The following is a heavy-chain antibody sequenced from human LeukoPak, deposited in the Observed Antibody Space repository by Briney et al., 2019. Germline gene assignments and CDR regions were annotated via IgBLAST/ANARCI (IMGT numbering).Heavy chain of an antibody. CDR1: GGSISSGGYY. Sequence: PSETLSLTCTVSGGSISSGGYYWSWIRQHPGKGLEWIGYIYYSGSTYYNPSLKSRVTISVDTSKNQFSLKLTSVTAADTAVYYCARGVPEYYDFWSGYFYYFDYWGQGTLVTVSS. D-gene: IGHD3-3*01. CDR2: IYYSGST. CDR3: ARGVPEYYDFWSGYFYYFDY. V-gene: IGHV4-31*03. J-gene: IGHJ4*02.